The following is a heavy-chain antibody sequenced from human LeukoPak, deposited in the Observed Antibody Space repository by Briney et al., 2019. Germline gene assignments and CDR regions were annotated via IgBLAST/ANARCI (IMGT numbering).Heavy chain of an antibody. J-gene: IGHJ4*02. CDR2: IRYDGSNK. CDR3: ARGGPAAGRFDY. CDR1: GFTFSSYG. V-gene: IGHV3-30*02. Sequence: GGSLRLSCAASGFTFSSYGMHWVRQAPGKGLEWVAFIRYDGSNKYYADSVKGRFTISRDNSKNTLYLQMNSLRAEDTAVYYCARGGPAAGRFDYWGQGTLVTVSS. D-gene: IGHD6-13*01.